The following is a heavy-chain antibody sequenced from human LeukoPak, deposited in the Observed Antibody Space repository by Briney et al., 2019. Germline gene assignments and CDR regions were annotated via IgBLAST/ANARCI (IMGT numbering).Heavy chain of an antibody. Sequence: ASVKVSCKASGGTFSSYAISWVRQAPGQGLEWMGGFDLEDGEAIYAQKFQGRATMTEDTSTDTAYMELSSLRSEDTAVYYCATEGTDYFDTRGHYYFYIDVWGKGTTVTVSS. J-gene: IGHJ6*03. V-gene: IGHV1-24*01. CDR3: ATEGTDYFDTRGHYYFYIDV. CDR2: FDLEDGEA. D-gene: IGHD3-22*01. CDR1: GGTFSSYA.